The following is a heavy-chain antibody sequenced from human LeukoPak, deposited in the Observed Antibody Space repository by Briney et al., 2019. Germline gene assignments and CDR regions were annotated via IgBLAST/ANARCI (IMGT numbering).Heavy chain of an antibody. V-gene: IGHV3-9*01. CDR1: GFTFDDYA. Sequence: GVSLRLSCAASGFTFDDYAMHWVRQAPGKGLEWVSGISWNSGSIGYADSVKGRFTISRDNAKNSLYLQMNSLRAEDTALYYCAKGYSSGRKNYFDYWGQGTLVTVSS. CDR2: ISWNSGSI. CDR3: AKGYSSGRKNYFDY. J-gene: IGHJ4*02. D-gene: IGHD6-19*01.